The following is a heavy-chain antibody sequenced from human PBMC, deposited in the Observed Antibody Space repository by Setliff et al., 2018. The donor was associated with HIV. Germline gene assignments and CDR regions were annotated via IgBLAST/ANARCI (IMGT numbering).Heavy chain of an antibody. V-gene: IGHV4-59*08. CDR2: IYYSGST. Sequence: TSETLSLTCTVSGDSISSYYWSWIRQPPGKGLEWIGYIYYSGSTNYNPSLKSRVTILEALSKNQFSLNLDSVTAADTAVYFCARALAGGSGWNYFDLWGPGTLVTVS. D-gene: IGHD6-19*01. J-gene: IGHJ4*02. CDR3: ARALAGGSGWNYFDL. CDR1: GDSISSYY.